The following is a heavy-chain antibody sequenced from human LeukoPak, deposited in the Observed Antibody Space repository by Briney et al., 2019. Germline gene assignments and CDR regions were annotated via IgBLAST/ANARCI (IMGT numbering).Heavy chain of an antibody. Sequence: ASVKVPCKASGGTFSSYAISWVRQAPGQGLEWMGGIIPIFGTANYAQKFQGRVTITADESTSTAYMELSSLRSEDTAVYYCASNSYGQDFDYWGQGTLVTVSS. J-gene: IGHJ4*02. CDR2: IIPIFGTA. V-gene: IGHV1-69*13. CDR1: GGTFSSYA. CDR3: ASNSYGQDFDY. D-gene: IGHD5-18*01.